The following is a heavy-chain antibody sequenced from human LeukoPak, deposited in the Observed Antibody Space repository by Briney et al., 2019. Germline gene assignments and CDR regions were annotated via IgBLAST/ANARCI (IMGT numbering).Heavy chain of an antibody. J-gene: IGHJ4*02. CDR1: GYSISSGYY. V-gene: IGHV4-38-2*02. D-gene: IGHD3-3*02. CDR3: ASHLGY. CDR2: IYHSGST. Sequence: PSETLSLTCTVSGYSISSGYYWGWIRQPPGKGLEWIGSIYHSGSTYYNPSLKSRVTISVDTSKNQFSLKLSSVTAADTAVYYCASHLGYWGQGTLVTVSS.